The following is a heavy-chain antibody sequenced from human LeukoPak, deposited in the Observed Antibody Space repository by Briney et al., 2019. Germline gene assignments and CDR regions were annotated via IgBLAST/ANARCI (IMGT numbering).Heavy chain of an antibody. Sequence: SETLSLTCAVYGGSFSGYYWSWIRQPPGKGLEWIGEINHSGSTNYNPSLKSRVTISVDTSKNQFSLKLSSVTAADTAIYYCAREIGYSYGRLDHWGQGTLVTVSS. D-gene: IGHD5-18*01. J-gene: IGHJ4*02. CDR2: INHSGST. V-gene: IGHV4-34*01. CDR1: GGSFSGYY. CDR3: AREIGYSYGRLDH.